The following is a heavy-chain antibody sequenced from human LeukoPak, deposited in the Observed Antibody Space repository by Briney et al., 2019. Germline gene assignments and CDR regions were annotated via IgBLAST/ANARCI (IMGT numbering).Heavy chain of an antibody. D-gene: IGHD3-22*01. CDR2: IYYSGST. J-gene: IGHJ3*02. CDR1: GGSISSYY. CDR3: ARDWYYYDTSGFPRAGAFDI. V-gene: IGHV4-59*01. Sequence: SETLSLTCTVSGGSISSYYWSWIRQPPGRGLEWIGYIYYSGSTNYKPSLKSRVTISVDTSKNQFSLKLSSVTAADTAVYYCARDWYYYDTSGFPRAGAFDIWGQGTMVTVSS.